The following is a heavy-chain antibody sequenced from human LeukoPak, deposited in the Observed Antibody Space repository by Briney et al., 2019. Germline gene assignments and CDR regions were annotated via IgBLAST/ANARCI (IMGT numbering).Heavy chain of an antibody. CDR3: ARVAGSIDY. D-gene: IGHD1-26*01. CDR2: MSTSSGNT. CDR1: GYTFTNYD. J-gene: IGHJ4*02. Sequence: ASVKVSCKASGYTFTNYDINWVRQATGQGLEWMGWMSTSSGNTGYAQKFQGRLTMTRDTSITTVYVELSSLRSDDTAVYYCARVAGSIDYWGQGTLVTVSS. V-gene: IGHV1-8*01.